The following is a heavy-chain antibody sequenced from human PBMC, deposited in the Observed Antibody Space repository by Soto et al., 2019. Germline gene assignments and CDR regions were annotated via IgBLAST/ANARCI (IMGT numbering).Heavy chain of an antibody. CDR2: IYHTGNT. CDR1: GGSVNTGDNY. J-gene: IGHJ6*02. CDR3: AREPLDGTDV. V-gene: IGHV4-30-4*01. Sequence: HVQLHQSGPRLVKPSQTLSLECSVIGGSVNTGDNYWSWVRQSPGRGLEWIGYIYHTGNTFYNPALENRVTMSVDASKNQFSLTLTSVTAADTAVYFCAREPLDGTDVWGQGTNVTVSS.